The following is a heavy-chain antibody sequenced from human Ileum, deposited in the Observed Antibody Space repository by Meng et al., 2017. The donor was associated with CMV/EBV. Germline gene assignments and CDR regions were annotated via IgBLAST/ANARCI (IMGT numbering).Heavy chain of an antibody. J-gene: IGHJ4*02. D-gene: IGHD4/OR15-4a*01. Sequence: GGSLRLSCAASGFTFSNYALNWVRQAPGKGLEWVSAISGSGDSTYYAHSVKGRFTISRDNSRNTLYLQTSSLRAEDTALYYCATAGGTNYLAYYFDYWGQGTLVTVSS. CDR2: ISGSGDST. CDR3: ATAGGTNYLAYYFDY. V-gene: IGHV3-23*01. CDR1: GFTFSNYA.